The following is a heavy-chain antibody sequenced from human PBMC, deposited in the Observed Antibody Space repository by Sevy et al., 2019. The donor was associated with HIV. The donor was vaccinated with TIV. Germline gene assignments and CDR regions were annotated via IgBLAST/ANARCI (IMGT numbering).Heavy chain of an antibody. CDR3: ARVPLSSGYLGPPEYYFDY. J-gene: IGHJ4*02. CDR2: IYYSGST. V-gene: IGHV4-59*01. Sequence: SETLSLTCTVSGGSISSYYWSWIRQPPGKGLEWIGYIYYSGSTNYNPSLKNRVTISVDTSKNQFSLKLSSVTAADTAVYYCARVPLSSGYLGPPEYYFDYWGQGTLVTVSS. D-gene: IGHD3-22*01. CDR1: GGSISSYY.